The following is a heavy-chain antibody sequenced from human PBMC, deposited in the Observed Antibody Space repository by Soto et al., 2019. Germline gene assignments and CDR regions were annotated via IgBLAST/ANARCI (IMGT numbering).Heavy chain of an antibody. CDR1: GGTFSTYA. D-gene: IGHD5-18*01. CDR3: ASGIQLWLRRINNGYSG. V-gene: IGHV1-69*12. CDR2: IIPMFGTA. J-gene: IGHJ4*02. Sequence: QVQLVKSGAEVKKPESSVKVSCKAPGGTFSTYAISWVRQAPGQGLEWMGGIIPMFGTANYAQRFQARVKITADECTNTVYMELSSLRSEATAVYFCASGIQLWLRRINNGYSGWGQGTLVTVSS.